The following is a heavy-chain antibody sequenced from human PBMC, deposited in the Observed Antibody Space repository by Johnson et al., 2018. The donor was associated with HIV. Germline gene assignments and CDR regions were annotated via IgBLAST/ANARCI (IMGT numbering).Heavy chain of an antibody. J-gene: IGHJ3*02. V-gene: IGHV3-30*03. D-gene: IGHD2-15*01. CDR2: ISYAGSNK. CDR1: GFTFSSYG. CDR3: ATPQEGYSAFDI. Sequence: QVQLVESGGGVVQPGRSLRLSCAASGFTFSSYGMHWVRQAPGKGLEWVAVISYAGSNKYYADSVKGRFTISRDNSKNTLYLQMNSLRAEDTAVYYCATPQEGYSAFDIWGQGTMVTVSS.